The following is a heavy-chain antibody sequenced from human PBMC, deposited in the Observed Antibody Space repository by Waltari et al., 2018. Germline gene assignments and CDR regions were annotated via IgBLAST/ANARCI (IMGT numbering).Heavy chain of an antibody. Sequence: QVQLVESGGGVVQPGRSLRLSCAASGFTFSSYAMHWVRQAPGKGLEWVAVISYDGSNKYYADSVKGRITISRDNSKNTLYLQMNSLRAEDTAVYYCARDRRYCSSTSCYLFDYWGQGTLVTVSS. J-gene: IGHJ4*02. V-gene: IGHV3-30*01. D-gene: IGHD2-2*01. CDR2: ISYDGSNK. CDR1: GFTFSSYA. CDR3: ARDRRYCSSTSCYLFDY.